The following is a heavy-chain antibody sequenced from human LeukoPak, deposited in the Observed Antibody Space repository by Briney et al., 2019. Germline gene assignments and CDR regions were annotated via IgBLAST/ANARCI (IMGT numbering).Heavy chain of an antibody. Sequence: SETLSLTCTVSGGSISNSSYYWTWIRQPPGKGLEWIGEIDYTGSTNYNPSLKSRIKMSVDTSKNQFSVNLNSVTAADTAFYYCARRRIPATVTGSKLSSRFDTWGQGTLVTVSS. J-gene: IGHJ1*01. CDR1: GGSISNSSYY. CDR3: ARRRIPATVTGSKLSSRFDT. D-gene: IGHD5-12*01. V-gene: IGHV4-39*07. CDR2: IDYTGST.